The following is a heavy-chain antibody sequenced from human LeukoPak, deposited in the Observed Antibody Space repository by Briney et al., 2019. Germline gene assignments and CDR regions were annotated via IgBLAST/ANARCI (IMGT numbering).Heavy chain of an antibody. V-gene: IGHV4-4*07. Sequence: SETLSLTCTVSGGSINTYYWSWLRQSAGKGLEWIGRIYTSGSTNYSPSLKSRVTMSVDTSENQFSLKLSSVTAADTAVYYCARLFYGSGSRYFDSWGQGTLVTVSS. D-gene: IGHD3-10*01. CDR3: ARLFYGSGSRYFDS. CDR1: GGSINTYY. CDR2: IYTSGST. J-gene: IGHJ4*02.